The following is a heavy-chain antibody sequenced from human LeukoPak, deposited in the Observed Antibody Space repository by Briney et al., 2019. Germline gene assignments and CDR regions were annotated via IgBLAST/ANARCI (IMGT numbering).Heavy chain of an antibody. J-gene: IGHJ4*02. CDR1: GVSFNDYY. D-gene: IGHD4-17*01. Sequence: SETLSLTCAVSGVSFNDYYWSWVRQTPGKGLEWIGEINHSGYTNDSPSLKSRVTLSIDTSRKQLSLNLRSVTVADTGIYYCTRMTTGHDYWGQGTLVTVSS. CDR3: TRMTTGHDY. V-gene: IGHV4-34*01. CDR2: INHSGYT.